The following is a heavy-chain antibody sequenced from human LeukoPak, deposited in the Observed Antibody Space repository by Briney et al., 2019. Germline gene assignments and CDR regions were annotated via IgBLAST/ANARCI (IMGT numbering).Heavy chain of an antibody. CDR3: ARDGLPVAYDP. V-gene: IGHV3-7*01. D-gene: IGHD3-16*01. CDR2: INQDGSQK. Sequence: GGSLRLSCAASGFPFKDYMSWGRPAPGKGLEWVAKINQDGSQKYYVDSVKGRFTISRDNAKNSLYLQMDSLRVEDTAVYHCARDGLPVAYDPWGQGTLVTVSS. CDR1: GFPFKDY. J-gene: IGHJ5*02.